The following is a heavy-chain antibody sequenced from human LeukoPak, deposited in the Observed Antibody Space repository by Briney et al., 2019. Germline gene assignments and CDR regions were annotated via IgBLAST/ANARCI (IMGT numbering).Heavy chain of an antibody. CDR1: GGSISSSSYY. D-gene: IGHD3-22*01. Sequence: SETLSLTCTVSGGSISSSSYYWGWIRQPPGKGLEWIGSIYYSGSTYYNPSLKSRVTISVDTSKNQFSLKLSSATAADTAVYYCKLDYYDSSGPDYWGQGTLVTVSS. CDR2: IYYSGST. CDR3: KLDYYDSSGPDY. V-gene: IGHV4-39*07. J-gene: IGHJ4*02.